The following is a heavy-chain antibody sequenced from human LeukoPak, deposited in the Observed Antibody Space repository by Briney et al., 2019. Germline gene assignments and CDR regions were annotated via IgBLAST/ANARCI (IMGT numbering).Heavy chain of an antibody. D-gene: IGHD3-9*01. V-gene: IGHV4-34*01. J-gene: IGHJ3*02. Sequence: SETLSLTCDVYGASFTGYYWSWIRQSPGKGLEWIGEMNQRGSMNYNPSPKSRVTISVDTSKNQFSLKLSSVTAADTAVYYCARDLLSPYYDILTGYFGAFDIWGQGTMVTVSS. CDR1: GASFTGYY. CDR2: MNQRGSM. CDR3: ARDLLSPYYDILTGYFGAFDI.